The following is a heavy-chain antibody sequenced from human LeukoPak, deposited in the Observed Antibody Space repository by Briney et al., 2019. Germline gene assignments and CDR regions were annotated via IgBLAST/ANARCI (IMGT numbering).Heavy chain of an antibody. J-gene: IGHJ3*02. CDR2: IKQDGSKQ. V-gene: IGHV3-7*03. CDR1: GFVFVDYW. Sequence: PWGSLRLSCAASGFVFVDYWMSWVRQAPGKGLEWVANIKQDGSKQYYVDSVKGRFTISRDNAKNSLYLQMNSLRAEDTAVYYCARGRDYGDYVVHAFDIWGQGTMVTVSS. D-gene: IGHD4-17*01. CDR3: ARGRDYGDYVVHAFDI.